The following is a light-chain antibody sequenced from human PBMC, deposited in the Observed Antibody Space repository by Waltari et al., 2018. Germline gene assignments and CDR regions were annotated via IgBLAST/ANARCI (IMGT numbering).Light chain of an antibody. CDR2: LNSDGRH. CDR3: HAWRSGILV. V-gene: IGLV4-69*01. Sequence: QLVLTQSPSASASLGASVKLTGTLRSGHSDYAIAWPQPQPGKGPRYLMKLNSDGRHNKGDGLPARFSGSSSGAERYLTISSLQSEDEADYYCHAWRSGILVFAGGTKLTVL. J-gene: IGLJ2*01. CDR1: SGHSDYA.